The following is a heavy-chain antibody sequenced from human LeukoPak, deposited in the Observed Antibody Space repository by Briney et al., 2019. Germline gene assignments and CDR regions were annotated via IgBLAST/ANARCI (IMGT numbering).Heavy chain of an antibody. CDR1: GYTFTSYY. V-gene: IGHV1-46*01. D-gene: IGHD3-22*01. Sequence: ASVKVSCKASGYTFTSYYMHWVRQAPGQGLEWMGIINPSGGSTSYAQKFQGRVTMTRDTSTSTVYMELSSLRSEDTAVYYCASSYYDSSGYYYDWFDPWGQGTLVTVSS. CDR2: INPSGGST. J-gene: IGHJ5*02. CDR3: ASSYYDSSGYYYDWFDP.